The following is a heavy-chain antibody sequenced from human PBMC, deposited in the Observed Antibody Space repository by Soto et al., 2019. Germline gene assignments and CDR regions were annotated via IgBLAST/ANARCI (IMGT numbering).Heavy chain of an antibody. CDR3: ATRRDGYDFDY. CDR1: GFSFNSHA. J-gene: IGHJ4*02. D-gene: IGHD5-12*01. V-gene: IGHV3-23*01. CDR2: INSGVDA. Sequence: DVQLSESGGGLVQPGGSLRLTCAASGFSFNSHAMTWVRQAPGRGLEWVAAINSGVDAFYADSVKGRFTISRDNSKDTLYLQMNSLGAEDTAVYYCATRRDGYDFDYWGQGTLVTVSS.